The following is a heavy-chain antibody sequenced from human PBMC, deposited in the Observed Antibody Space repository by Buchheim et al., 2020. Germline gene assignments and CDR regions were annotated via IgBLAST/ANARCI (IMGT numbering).Heavy chain of an antibody. J-gene: IGHJ4*02. Sequence: QEQLVQSGAEVKEPGASVRISCKASGYVLSDHYMHWVRQAPGQGLEWLGQVNPSATTGSRYAQRFQGRVTMNKDTSTSTLYMELSSLRSDDSAVYFCARERGVADRAFDSWGQGTL. D-gene: IGHD2-15*01. V-gene: IGHV1-46*01. CDR2: VNPSATTGS. CDR3: ARERGVADRAFDS. CDR1: GYVLSDHY.